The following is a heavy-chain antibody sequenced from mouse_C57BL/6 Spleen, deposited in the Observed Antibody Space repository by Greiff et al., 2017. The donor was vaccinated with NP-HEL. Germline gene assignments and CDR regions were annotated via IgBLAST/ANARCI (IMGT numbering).Heavy chain of an antibody. J-gene: IGHJ1*03. CDR1: GYTFTNYW. CDR2: IYPGGGYT. D-gene: IGHD1-1*01. V-gene: IGHV1-63*01. Sequence: VQLHQSGAELVRPGTSVKMSCKASGYTFTNYWIGWAKQRPGHGLEWIGDIYPGGGYTNYNEKFKGKATLTADKSSSTAYMQFSSLTSEDSAIYYCARQVLVATGYFDVWGTGTTVTVSS. CDR3: ARQVLVATGYFDV.